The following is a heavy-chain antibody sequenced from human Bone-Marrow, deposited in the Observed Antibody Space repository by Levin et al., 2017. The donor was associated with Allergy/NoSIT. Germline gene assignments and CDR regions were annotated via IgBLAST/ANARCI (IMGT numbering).Heavy chain of an antibody. J-gene: IGHJ4*02. CDR3: ARDDVPSSGSYHFGC. V-gene: IGHV3-30-3*01. CDR1: GFTFSDYM. Sequence: GGSLRLSCAASGFTFSDYMMHWVRQAPGKGLEWVAVTADGGVNEQYAESVKGRFTISRDNSKNTLYLQLDNLKPEDTAVYYCARDDVPSSGSYHFGCWGQGALVTVSS. D-gene: IGHD1-26*01. CDR2: TADGGVNE.